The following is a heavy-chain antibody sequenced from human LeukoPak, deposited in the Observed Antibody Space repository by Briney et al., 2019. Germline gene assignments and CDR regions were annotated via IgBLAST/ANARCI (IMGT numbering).Heavy chain of an antibody. Sequence: GGSLRLSCSASEFTFSIYAMHWVRQAPGKGLESVSAISSDGGSTYYADSVKGRFTISRDNSKNTLYLQMSSLRAEDTAVYYCVKEEMGAHHAFDIWGQGTLVTVSS. D-gene: IGHD1-26*01. CDR2: ISSDGGST. V-gene: IGHV3-64D*06. CDR3: VKEEMGAHHAFDI. J-gene: IGHJ3*02. CDR1: EFTFSIYA.